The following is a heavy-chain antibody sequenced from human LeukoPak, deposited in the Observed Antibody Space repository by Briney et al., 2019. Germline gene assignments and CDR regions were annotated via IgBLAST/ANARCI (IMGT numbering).Heavy chain of an antibody. CDR1: GYTLTELS. CDR3: ARGGCSSTSCYFGQ. CDR2: FDPEDGET. D-gene: IGHD2-2*01. V-gene: IGHV1-24*01. Sequence: SVKVSCKVSGYTLTELSMHWVRQAPGKGLEWMGGFDPEDGETIYAQKFQGRVTITADESTSTAYMELSSLRSEDTAVYYCARGGCSSTSCYFGQWGQGTLVTVSS. J-gene: IGHJ1*01.